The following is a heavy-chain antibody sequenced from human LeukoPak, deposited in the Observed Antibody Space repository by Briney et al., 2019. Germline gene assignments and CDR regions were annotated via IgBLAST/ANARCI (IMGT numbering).Heavy chain of an antibody. Sequence: PGGSLRLSCTASGFTFGDYAMSWFRQAPGKGLEWVGLIRSTPDGGTTEYAASVKDRFTISRDDSKSIAYLQMNGLKTEDTAVYYCTNPPREDSSSYSPRWGQGTLVTVSS. V-gene: IGHV3-49*03. CDR1: GFTFGDYA. J-gene: IGHJ4*02. CDR2: IRSTPDGGTT. D-gene: IGHD3-22*01. CDR3: TNPPREDSSSYSPR.